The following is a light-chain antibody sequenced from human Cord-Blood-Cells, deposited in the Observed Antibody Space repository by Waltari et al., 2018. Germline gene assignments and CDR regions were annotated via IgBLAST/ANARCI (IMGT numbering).Light chain of an antibody. CDR2: WAS. V-gene: IGKV4-1*01. J-gene: IGKJ1*01. CDR1: QSVLYCSNNKNY. Sequence: DIVMTQSPGSLAVSLGERATINCKSSQSVLYCSNNKNYVAWYQQKPGQPPKLLIYWASTRESRVPDRFSGSGSGTDFTLTISSLQAEDVAVYYCQQYYSTPWTFGQGTKVEIK. CDR3: QQYYSTPWT.